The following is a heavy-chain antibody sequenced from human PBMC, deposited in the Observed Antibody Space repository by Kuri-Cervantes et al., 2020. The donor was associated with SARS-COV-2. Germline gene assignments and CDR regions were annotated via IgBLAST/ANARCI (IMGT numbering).Heavy chain of an antibody. CDR1: GGSFSGYY. D-gene: IGHD3-3*01. CDR2: INHSGST. Sequence: SETLSLTCAVYGGSFSGYYWSWIRQPPGKGLEWIGEINHSGSTNYNPSLKSRVTISVDTSKNQFSLKLSSVTAADTAVYHCARGAWDFWSGYYGIPFDYWGQGTLVTVSS. CDR3: ARGAWDFWSGYYGIPFDY. V-gene: IGHV4-34*01. J-gene: IGHJ4*02.